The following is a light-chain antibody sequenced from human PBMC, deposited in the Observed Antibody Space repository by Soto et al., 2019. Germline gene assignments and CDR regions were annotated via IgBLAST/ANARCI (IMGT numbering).Light chain of an antibody. J-gene: IGLJ2*01. Sequence: QSALPQPASVSGSPGQSITISCTGTSSDVGGYNYVSWYQQHPGKAPKLRIYEVSNRPSGVSNRFSGSKSGNTASLTISGLQGEDEADYYFSSYTSSSTVVFGGGTKLTVL. CDR3: SSYTSSSTVV. CDR2: EVS. CDR1: SSDVGGYNY. V-gene: IGLV2-14*01.